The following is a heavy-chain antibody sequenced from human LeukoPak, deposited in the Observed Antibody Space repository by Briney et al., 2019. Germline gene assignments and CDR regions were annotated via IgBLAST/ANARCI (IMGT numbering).Heavy chain of an antibody. CDR2: IRGSGGTT. CDR3: AKEEIASAGATFDY. V-gene: IGHV3-23*01. D-gene: IGHD6-13*01. CDR1: GFTFSSYA. J-gene: IGHJ4*02. Sequence: GGSLRLSCAASGFTFSSYAMSWVRQAPGKGLEWVSGIRGSGGTTYYADSVKDRFTISRDNSRNTLYLQMNSLRAEDTAVYYCAKEEIASAGATFDYWGQGTLVTVSS.